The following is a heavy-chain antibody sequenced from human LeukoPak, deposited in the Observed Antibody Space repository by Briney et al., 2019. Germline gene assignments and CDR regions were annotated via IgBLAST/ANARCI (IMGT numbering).Heavy chain of an antibody. D-gene: IGHD3-9*01. CDR2: ISAYNGNT. J-gene: IGHJ4*02. V-gene: IGHV1-18*01. Sequence: EASVKVSCKASGYTFTIYGISWVRQAPGQGLEWMGWISAYNGNTNYAQKLQGRVTMTTDTSTSTAYMELRSLRSDDTAVYYCARVHPSTGPGLYYFDYWGQGTLVTVSS. CDR3: ARVHPSTGPGLYYFDY. CDR1: GYTFTIYG.